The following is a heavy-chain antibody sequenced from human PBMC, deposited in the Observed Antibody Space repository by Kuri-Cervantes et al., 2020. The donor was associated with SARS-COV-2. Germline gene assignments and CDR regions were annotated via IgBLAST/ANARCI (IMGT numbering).Heavy chain of an antibody. CDR3: ASGVGGGETFDF. CDR2: IHHAVGT. V-gene: IGHV4-34*01. CDR1: GGSVSGYY. D-gene: IGHD3-16*01. J-gene: IGHJ4*02. Sequence: GSLRPPFAVYGGSVSGYYWSWNRQPPGKGLEWIGEIHHAVGTFYTPSLRSRATVFLDTSKNQFSLKLRPVTAADTAMYYCASGVGGGETFDFWGQGTLVTVSS.